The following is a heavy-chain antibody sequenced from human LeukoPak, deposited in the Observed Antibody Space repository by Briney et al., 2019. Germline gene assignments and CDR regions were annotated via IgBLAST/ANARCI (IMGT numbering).Heavy chain of an antibody. CDR2: INTNTGNP. V-gene: IGHV7-4-1*02. D-gene: IGHD4-11*01. Sequence: ASVKVSCKASGYTFTSYAMNWVRQAPGQGLEWMGWINTNTGNPTYAQGFTGRFVFSLDTSVSTAYLQISSLKAEDTAVYYCASSGLQYAKNWFGPWGQGTLVTVSS. CDR3: ASSGLQYAKNWFGP. J-gene: IGHJ5*02. CDR1: GYTFTSYA.